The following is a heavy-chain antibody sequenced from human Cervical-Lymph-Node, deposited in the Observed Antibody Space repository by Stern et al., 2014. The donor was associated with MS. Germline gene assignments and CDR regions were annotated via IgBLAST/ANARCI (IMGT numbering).Heavy chain of an antibody. CDR1: GGSFITHA. Sequence: VQLLQSGAEVRKPGSSVTVSCMASGGSFITHAFAWVRQAPGHGPEWVGGIIPLFGSAHYAQKFRGRVTLFADKSTATVSMELRNLRSEDTAVYYCATDGEMTTIGLQYWGQGTLVTVSS. D-gene: IGHD5-24*01. CDR2: IIPLFGSA. J-gene: IGHJ4*02. CDR3: ATDGEMTTIGLQY. V-gene: IGHV1-69*06.